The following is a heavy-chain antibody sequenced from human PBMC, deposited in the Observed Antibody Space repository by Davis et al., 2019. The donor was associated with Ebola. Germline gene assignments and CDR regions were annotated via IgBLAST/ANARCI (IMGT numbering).Heavy chain of an antibody. CDR2: INHSGST. V-gene: IGHV4-34*01. J-gene: IGHJ6*02. D-gene: IGHD4-11*01. Sequence: SETLSLTCTVSGGSTSSYYWSWIRQPPGKGLEWIGEINHSGSTNYNPSPKSRVTISVDTSKNQFSLKLSSVTAADTAVYYCASGSNYQYYYYGMDVWGQGTTVTVSS. CDR3: ASGSNYQYYYYGMDV. CDR1: GGSTSSYY.